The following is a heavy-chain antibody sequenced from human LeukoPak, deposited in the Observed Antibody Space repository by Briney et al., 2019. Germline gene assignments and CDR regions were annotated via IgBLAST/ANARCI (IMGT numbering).Heavy chain of an antibody. Sequence: PGRSLRLSCAASGFTFSSYAMHWVRQAPGKGLEWVAVISYDGSNKYYADSVKGRFTISRDNSKNTLYLQMNSLRAEDTAVYYCARGWPLTSRGYFDYWGQGTLVTVSP. CDR1: GFTFSSYA. J-gene: IGHJ4*02. CDR2: ISYDGSNK. CDR3: ARGWPLTSRGYFDY. V-gene: IGHV3-30*01. D-gene: IGHD2-15*01.